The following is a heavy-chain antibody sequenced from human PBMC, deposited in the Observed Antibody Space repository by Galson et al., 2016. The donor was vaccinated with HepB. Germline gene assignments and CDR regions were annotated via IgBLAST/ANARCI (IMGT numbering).Heavy chain of an antibody. CDR3: AKGSSWNYSYYGMDV. J-gene: IGHJ6*04. D-gene: IGHD6-13*01. CDR1: GFTFSSYG. CDR2: ISYDGSNK. V-gene: IGHV3-30*18. Sequence: SLRLSCAASGFTFSSYGMHWVRQAPGKGLEWVAVISYDGSNKYYADSVKGRFTISRDNSKNTLYLQMNSLRAEDTAVYYCAKGSSWNYSYYGMDVWGKGTTGTVSS.